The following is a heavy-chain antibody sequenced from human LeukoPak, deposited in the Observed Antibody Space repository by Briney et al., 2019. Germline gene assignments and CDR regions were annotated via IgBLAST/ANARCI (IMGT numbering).Heavy chain of an antibody. Sequence: GASVKVSCKASGYTFTSYGVSWVRQAPGQGLEWMGWISAYNGNTNYAQKLQGRVTMTTDTSTSTAYMELRSLRSDDTAVYYCARARVPLSGSYYGVVDYWGQGTLVTVSS. CDR3: ARARVPLSGSYYGVVDY. J-gene: IGHJ4*02. V-gene: IGHV1-18*01. CDR2: ISAYNGNT. CDR1: GYTFTSYG. D-gene: IGHD1-26*01.